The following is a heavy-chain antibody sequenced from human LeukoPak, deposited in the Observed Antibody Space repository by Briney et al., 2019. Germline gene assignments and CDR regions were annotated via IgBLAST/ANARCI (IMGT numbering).Heavy chain of an antibody. D-gene: IGHD3-22*01. J-gene: IGHJ3*02. CDR2: IYYSGST. V-gene: IGHV4-39*01. Sequence: PSETLSLTCTVSGGSISSSRYYWGWIRQPPGKGLEWIGSIYYSGSTYYNPSLKSRVTISVDTSKNQFSLKLSSVTAADTAVYYCARPDTYYSDSSSLNDAFDIWGQGTMVTVSS. CDR3: ARPDTYYSDSSSLNDAFDI. CDR1: GGSISSSRYY.